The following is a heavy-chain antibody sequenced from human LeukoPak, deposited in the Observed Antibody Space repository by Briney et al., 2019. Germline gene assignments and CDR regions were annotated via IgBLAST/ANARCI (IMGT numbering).Heavy chain of an antibody. J-gene: IGHJ4*02. CDR1: GFTFSSYG. V-gene: IGHV3-30*18. D-gene: IGHD2-2*01. Sequence: GGSLRLSCAASGFTFSSYGMHWVRQAPGKGLEWVAVISYDGSNKYYADSVKGRFTISRDNSKNTLYLQMNCLRAEDTAVYYCAKDDARYCSSTSCYFIDYWGQGTLVTVSS. CDR3: AKDDARYCSSTSCYFIDY. CDR2: ISYDGSNK.